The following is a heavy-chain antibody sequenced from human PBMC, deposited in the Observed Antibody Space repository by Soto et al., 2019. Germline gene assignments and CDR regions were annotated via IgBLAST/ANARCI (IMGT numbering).Heavy chain of an antibody. V-gene: IGHV4-34*01. CDR3: ARGRRGSC. Sequence: LSLTCAVYGGSFSGYYWSWIRQPPGKGLEWIGEINHSGSTNYNPSLKSRVTISVDTSKNQFSLKLSSVTAADTAVYYCARGRRGSCWGQGTTVTVSS. CDR1: GGSFSGYY. CDR2: INHSGST. D-gene: IGHD5-12*01. J-gene: IGHJ6*02.